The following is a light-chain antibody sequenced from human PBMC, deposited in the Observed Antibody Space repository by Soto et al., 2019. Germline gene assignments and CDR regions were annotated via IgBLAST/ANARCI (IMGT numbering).Light chain of an antibody. V-gene: IGLV2-14*01. J-gene: IGLJ1*01. CDR3: SSYTSSSNYV. Sequence: QSALTQPASVSGSPGQSITISCTGTSSDVVGYDYVSWYQQHPGKAPKLMIYEVSNRPSGVSNRFSGSKSGNTASLTISGLQAEDEADYYCSSYTSSSNYVFGTGTKVTVL. CDR2: EVS. CDR1: SSDVVGYDY.